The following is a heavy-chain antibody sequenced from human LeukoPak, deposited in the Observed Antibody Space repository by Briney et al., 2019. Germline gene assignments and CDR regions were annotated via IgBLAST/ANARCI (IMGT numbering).Heavy chain of an antibody. CDR2: INSDGSST. V-gene: IGHV3-74*01. CDR1: RFTFSSYW. J-gene: IGHJ4*02. D-gene: IGHD6-13*01. CDR3: ARVWSGQQLVLGDY. Sequence: GGSLRLSCAASRFTFSSYWMHWVRQAPGKGLVWVSRINSDGSSTTYADSVKGRFTISRDNAQNTLYLQMNSLRAEDTAVYYCARVWSGQQLVLGDYWGQGALVTVSS.